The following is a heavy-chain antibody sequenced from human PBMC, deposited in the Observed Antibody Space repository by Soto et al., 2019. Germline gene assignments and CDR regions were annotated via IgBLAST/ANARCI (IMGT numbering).Heavy chain of an antibody. CDR1: GASVSSYY. CDR2: FFTGGSP. CDR3: ARDLADV. J-gene: IGHJ6*02. V-gene: IGHV4-4*07. D-gene: IGHD3-16*01. Sequence: QVQLQESGPGLVKPSETLSLTCTVSGASVSSYYWSWIRQPAGKGLEWIGRFFTGGSPSYNPSLKSRVTMSVDTSKNQFSLRLTSVTAADTAVYYCARDLADVWGQGTTVTVSS.